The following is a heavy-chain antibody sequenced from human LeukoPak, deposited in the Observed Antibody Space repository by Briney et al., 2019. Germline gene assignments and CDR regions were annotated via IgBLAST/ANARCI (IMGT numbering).Heavy chain of an antibody. CDR1: GGSFSGYY. CDR3: ARGSGYCSGGSCYFFFDY. CDR2: INPSGST. D-gene: IGHD2-15*01. Sequence: SETLSLTCAVYGGSFSGYYWSWIRQPPGKGLEWIGEINPSGSTNYNPSLKSRVTISVDTSKTQFSLKLSSVTAADTAVYYCARGSGYCSGGSCYFFFDYWGQGTLVTVSS. V-gene: IGHV4-34*01. J-gene: IGHJ4*02.